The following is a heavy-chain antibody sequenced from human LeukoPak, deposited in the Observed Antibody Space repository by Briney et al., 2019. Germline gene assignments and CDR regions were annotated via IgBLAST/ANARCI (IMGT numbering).Heavy chain of an antibody. CDR3: ARDFGVVRGALPTNWFDP. J-gene: IGHJ5*02. Sequence: SETLSLTCTVSGGSISSSSYYWGWIRQPPGKGLEWIGSIYYSGSTYYNPSLKSRVTISVDTSKNQFSLRLSSVTAADTAVYYCARDFGVVRGALPTNWFDPWGQGTLVTVSS. CDR2: IYYSGST. D-gene: IGHD3-10*01. CDR1: GGSISSSSYY. V-gene: IGHV4-39*07.